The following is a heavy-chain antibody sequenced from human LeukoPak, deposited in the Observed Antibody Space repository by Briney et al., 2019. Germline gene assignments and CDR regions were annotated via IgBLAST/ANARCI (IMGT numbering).Heavy chain of an antibody. Sequence: GGSLRLSCSGSGITLMSYTMHWVRHAPGKGLEWVAVISYDGSNKYYADSVKGRFTISRDNSKNTLHLQMNSLRAEDTAVYYCASNYFDSDGYYWGFDYWGQGTLVTAFS. CDR2: ISYDGSNK. J-gene: IGHJ4*02. D-gene: IGHD3-22*01. V-gene: IGHV3-30-3*01. CDR1: GITLMSYT. CDR3: ASNYFDSDGYYWGFDY.